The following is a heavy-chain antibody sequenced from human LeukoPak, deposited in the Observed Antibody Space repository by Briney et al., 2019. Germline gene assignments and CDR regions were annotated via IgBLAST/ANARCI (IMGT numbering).Heavy chain of an antibody. CDR1: GFTFSSYG. CDR2: IRYDGSNK. D-gene: IGHD3-9*01. CDR3: AKRWSVLTGYYDDYFDY. J-gene: IGHJ4*02. Sequence: GGSLRLSCAASGFTFSSYGMHWVRQAPGKGLEWVAFIRYDGSNKYYADSVKGRFTISRDNSKNTLYLQMNSLRAEDTAVYYCAKRWSVLTGYYDDYFDYWGQGTLVTVSS. V-gene: IGHV3-30*02.